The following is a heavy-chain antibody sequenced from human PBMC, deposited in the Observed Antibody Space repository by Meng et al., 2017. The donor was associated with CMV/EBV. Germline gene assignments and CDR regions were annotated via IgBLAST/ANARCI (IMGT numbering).Heavy chain of an antibody. CDR1: GFTFRGSA. V-gene: IGHV3-73*01. CDR3: TRWVTTVTTFNSVRYYGMDV. J-gene: IGHJ6*02. CDR2: IRSKANSYAT. Sequence: GGSLRLSCAASGFTFRGSAMHWVRQASGKGLDWVGRIRSKANSYATAYAASVKGRFTISRDDSKNTAYLQMNSLKTEDTAVYYCTRWVTTVTTFNSVRYYGMDVWGQGTTVTVSS. D-gene: IGHD4-11*01.